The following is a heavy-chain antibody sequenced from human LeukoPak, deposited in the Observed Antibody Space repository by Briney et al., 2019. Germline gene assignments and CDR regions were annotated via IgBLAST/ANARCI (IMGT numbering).Heavy chain of an antibody. Sequence: PGGSLRLSCAASGLTFSTYAMNWVRQAPGKGLEWVSSISGGGETTYYADSAKGRFTISRDNSQNTLYLQMNSLRAEDTAVYYCARDYADYVGYFFFDYWGQGTLVTVSS. J-gene: IGHJ4*02. CDR1: GLTFSTYA. CDR2: ISGGGETT. V-gene: IGHV3-23*01. CDR3: ARDYADYVGYFFFDY. D-gene: IGHD4-17*01.